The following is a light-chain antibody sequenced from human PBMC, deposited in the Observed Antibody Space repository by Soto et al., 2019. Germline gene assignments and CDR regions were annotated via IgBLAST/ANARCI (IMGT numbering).Light chain of an antibody. CDR1: QGIGDT. V-gene: IGKV3-11*01. CDR3: QQRRNWPPELT. J-gene: IGKJ4*01. Sequence: IVITHSPSTLSVSPGEVATLSFGAVQGIGDTLAWYQQKPGQTPRLLIYDASNRATGIPDRFSGSGSGTEFTLTISSLETEDFAVYYCQQRRNWPPELTFGGGNKVDLK. CDR2: DAS.